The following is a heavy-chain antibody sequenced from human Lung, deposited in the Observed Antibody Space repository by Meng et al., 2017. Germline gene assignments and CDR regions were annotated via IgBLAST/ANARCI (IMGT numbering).Heavy chain of an antibody. CDR1: GGSFSDYY. D-gene: IGHD4-11*01. J-gene: IGHJ4*02. CDR3: ARGPTTMAHDFDY. CDR2: INHSGST. V-gene: IGHV4-34*01. Sequence: QLQLQQWGAGLLKPSEPLSLPFVVSGGSFSDYYWSWIRQPPGKGLEWIGEINHSGSTNYNPSLESRATISVDTSQNNLSLKLSSVTAADSAVYYCARGPTTMAHDFDYWGQGTLVTVSS.